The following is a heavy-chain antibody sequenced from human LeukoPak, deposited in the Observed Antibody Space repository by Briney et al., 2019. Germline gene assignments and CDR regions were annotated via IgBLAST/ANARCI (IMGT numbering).Heavy chain of an antibody. CDR3: ARARVRVRAFRGVVTAFRDYMDV. D-gene: IGHD3-10*01. J-gene: IGHJ6*03. CDR2: MSPNSGNK. CDR1: GYIFTTYD. Sequence: ASVKVSCKASGYIFTTYDINWVRQATGQGLEGVGGMSPNSGNKAFAQRFQGRVTMTWNTSIGTAYMELGGLRSDGTVVYYCARARVRVRAFRGVVTAFRDYMDVWGKGTTVTVSS. V-gene: IGHV1-8*01.